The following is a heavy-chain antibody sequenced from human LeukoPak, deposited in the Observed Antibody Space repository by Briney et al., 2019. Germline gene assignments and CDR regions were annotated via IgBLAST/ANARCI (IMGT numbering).Heavy chain of an antibody. D-gene: IGHD3-10*01. CDR1: GFTFSSYG. V-gene: IGHV3-30*02. J-gene: IGHJ4*02. CDR3: AKDLGHYYGSGGFDY. CDR2: IRYDGSNK. Sequence: GVSLRLSCAASGFTFSSYGMHWVRQAPGKGLEWVAFIRYDGSNKYYADSVKGRFTISRDNSKNTLYLQMNSLRAEDTAVYYCAKDLGHYYGSGGFDYWGQGTLATVSS.